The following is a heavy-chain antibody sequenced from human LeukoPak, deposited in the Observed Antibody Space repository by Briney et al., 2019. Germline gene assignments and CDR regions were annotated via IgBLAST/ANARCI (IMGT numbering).Heavy chain of an antibody. J-gene: IGHJ4*02. D-gene: IGHD2-15*01. CDR1: GGTFSSYA. Sequence: ASVKVSCKASGGTFSSYAISWVRQAPGQGLEWMGRIIPILGIANYAQKFQGRVTITADKSTSTAYMELSSLRSEDTAVYYCARGIVVVVAATGDFDYRGQGTLVTVSS. CDR3: ARGIVVVVAATGDFDY. V-gene: IGHV1-69*04. CDR2: IIPILGIA.